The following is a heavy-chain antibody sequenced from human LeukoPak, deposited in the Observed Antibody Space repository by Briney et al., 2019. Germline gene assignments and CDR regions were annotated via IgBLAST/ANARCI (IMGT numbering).Heavy chain of an antibody. V-gene: IGHV3-66*01. CDR1: GFTVSANY. CDR2: IYSGGST. CDR3: ARTSYGSGSYSDY. Sequence: PGESLRLSCAASGFTVSANYMTWVRQAPGKGLEWVSVIYSGGSTYYADSVKGRFTISRDNSKNTLYLQMNSLRAEDTAVYYCARTSYGSGSYSDYWGQGTLVTVSS. D-gene: IGHD3-10*01. J-gene: IGHJ4*02.